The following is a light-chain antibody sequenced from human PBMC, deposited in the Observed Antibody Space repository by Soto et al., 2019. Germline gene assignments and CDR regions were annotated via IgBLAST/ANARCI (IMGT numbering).Light chain of an antibody. J-gene: IGLJ2*01. CDR2: SND. Sequence: QSVLTQSPSASGTPGQRVSISCSGSTSNIGTNTVSWYQHVPGTAPKLLIYSNDQRPSAVPGRFSGAKSGTSASLAISVLLSEDEADYSCATWDDSLNVVFGGGTKLTVL. CDR3: ATWDDSLNVV. CDR1: TSNIGTNT. V-gene: IGLV1-44*01.